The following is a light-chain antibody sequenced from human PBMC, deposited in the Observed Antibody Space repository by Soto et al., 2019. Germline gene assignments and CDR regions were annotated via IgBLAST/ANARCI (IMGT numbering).Light chain of an antibody. Sequence: QSALTQPASVSGSPEQSITISCTGTSSDIGGYDYVSWYQQHPGKAPKLMIFDVSSRPSGVSNRFSGSKSGSTASLTISGLQAEDEADYYCSSYTSSTTLVFGGGTKLTVL. CDR3: SSYTSSTTLV. CDR2: DVS. V-gene: IGLV2-14*03. CDR1: SSDIGGYDY. J-gene: IGLJ2*01.